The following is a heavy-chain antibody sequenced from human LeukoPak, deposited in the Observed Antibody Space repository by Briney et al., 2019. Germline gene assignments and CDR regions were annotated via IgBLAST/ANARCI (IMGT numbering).Heavy chain of an antibody. CDR1: GFTFSSYA. V-gene: IGHV3-23*01. CDR2: ISGSGGST. D-gene: IGHD3-22*01. CDR3: AKSQSCYDSSGPLWGIY. Sequence: GGSLRLSCAASGFTFSSYAMSWVRQAPGKGLEWVSAISGSGGSTYYADSVEGRFTLSRDNSKNTLYLKMQSLRAEDTAVYYCAKSQSCYDSSGPLWGIYWGQGTLVTVSS. J-gene: IGHJ4*02.